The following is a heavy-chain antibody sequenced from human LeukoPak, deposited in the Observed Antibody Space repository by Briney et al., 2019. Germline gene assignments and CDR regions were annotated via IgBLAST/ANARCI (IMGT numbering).Heavy chain of an antibody. V-gene: IGHV3-48*03. CDR1: GFTSSSYE. Sequence: TGGSLRPSCAASGFTSSSYEMNWVRKAPGKGLEWVSYISSSGSTISYSDSVKDRLTISRDNAKNSLYLQMNSLRAEDTAVYYCAREPYSGYGSAVDYWGQGTLVTVSS. CDR3: AREPYSGYGSAVDY. D-gene: IGHD5-12*01. J-gene: IGHJ4*02. CDR2: ISSSGSTI.